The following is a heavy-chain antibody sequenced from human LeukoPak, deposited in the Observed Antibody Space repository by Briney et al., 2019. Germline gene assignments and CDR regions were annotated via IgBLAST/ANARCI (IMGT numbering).Heavy chain of an antibody. D-gene: IGHD3-22*01. CDR2: IYYSGNT. V-gene: IGHV4-38-2*02. CDR1: GYSISSGYY. Sequence: SETLSLTCTVSGYSISSGYYWGWIRQPPGKGLEWIGSIYYSGNTYYSPSLMSRVTISVDTSKNQFSLNLSSVTAADTAVYYCARAPHFFDTSGSRYYFDYWGQGALVTVSS. CDR3: ARAPHFFDTSGSRYYFDY. J-gene: IGHJ4*02.